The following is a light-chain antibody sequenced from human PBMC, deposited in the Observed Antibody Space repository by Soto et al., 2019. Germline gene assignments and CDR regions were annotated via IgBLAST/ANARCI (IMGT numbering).Light chain of an antibody. Sequence: DIQMTQSPSSLSASVGDRVTITCRASQGISNYLAWYQQKPGKVPKLLIYAASTLPSGVPSRFSGSGSGTDFPLTIRSLQPEDVASYYCQNYNSAPFTFGPGTEVDIK. CDR2: AAS. CDR3: QNYNSAPFT. V-gene: IGKV1-27*01. J-gene: IGKJ3*01. CDR1: QGISNY.